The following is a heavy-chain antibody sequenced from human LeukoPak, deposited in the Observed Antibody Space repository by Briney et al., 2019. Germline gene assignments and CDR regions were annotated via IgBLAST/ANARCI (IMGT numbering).Heavy chain of an antibody. CDR3: ARGGLGYSYGLLFDY. CDR2: ISYDGSNK. J-gene: IGHJ4*02. Sequence: QPGGSLRLSCAASGFTFSSYAMHWVRQAPGKGLEWVAVISYDGSNKYYADSVKGRFTISRDNSKNTLYLQMNSLRAEDTAVYYCARGGLGYSYGLLFDYWGQGTLVTVSS. V-gene: IGHV3-30-3*01. D-gene: IGHD5-18*01. CDR1: GFTFSSYA.